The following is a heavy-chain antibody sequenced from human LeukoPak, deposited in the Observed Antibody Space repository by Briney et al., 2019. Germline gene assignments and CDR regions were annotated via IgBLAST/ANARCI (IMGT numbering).Heavy chain of an antibody. D-gene: IGHD5-12*01. CDR3: AKESGYDLAAHF. Sequence: GGSLRLSCAASGFTFSSYSMNWIRQAPGKGLEWVSSISSSTSYIYYADSVKGRFTISKDNAKNSLYLQMNSLRAEDTAVYYCAKESGYDLAAHFWGQGTLVTVSS. CDR2: ISSSTSYI. CDR1: GFTFSSYS. J-gene: IGHJ4*02. V-gene: IGHV3-21*01.